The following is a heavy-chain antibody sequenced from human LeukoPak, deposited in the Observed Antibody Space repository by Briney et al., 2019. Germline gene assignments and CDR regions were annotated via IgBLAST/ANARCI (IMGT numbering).Heavy chain of an antibody. CDR1: GFTFSSYA. CDR3: AKVLSRSQDY. CDR2: ITTSGGST. J-gene: IGHJ4*02. V-gene: IGHV3-23*01. Sequence: GGSLRLSCAASGFTFSSYAMSWVRQAPGEGLEWVSSITTSGGSTYYADSVKGRFTISRDNAKNTLYLQMNSLRAEDTAVYYCAKVLSRSQDYWGQGTLVTVFS. D-gene: IGHD1-26*01.